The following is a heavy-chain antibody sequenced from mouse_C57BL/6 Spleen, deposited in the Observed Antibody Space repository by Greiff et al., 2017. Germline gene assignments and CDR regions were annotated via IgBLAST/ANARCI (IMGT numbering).Heavy chain of an antibody. V-gene: IGHV1-74*01. CDR3: AMGNSDWYFDV. CDR1: GYTFTSYW. Sequence: QVQLKQPGAELVKPGASVKVSCKASGYTFTSYWMHWVKQRPGQGLEWIGRIHHSDSDTNYNQKFKGKATLTVDKSSSTAYMQLSSLTSEDSAVYDCAMGNSDWYFDVWGTGTTVTVSS. J-gene: IGHJ1*03. CDR2: IHHSDSDT. D-gene: IGHD2-1*01.